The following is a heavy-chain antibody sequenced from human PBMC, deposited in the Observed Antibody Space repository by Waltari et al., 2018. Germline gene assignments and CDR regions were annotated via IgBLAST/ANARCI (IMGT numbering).Heavy chain of an antibody. CDR1: GGSINNNRHY. CDR2: ISYTGAT. CDR3: ATYVGASIGTAAFDV. V-gene: IGHV4-39*01. D-gene: IGHD3-16*01. Sequence: QLHLQESGPGLVKPSETLSLTCSVTGGSINNNRHYWGWIRQPPGKGLEWAATISYTGATYNNPSLKSRVTISGDTSKNQFSLKLNSVTAADTAVYYCATYVGASIGTAAFDVWGQGTMVTVSS. J-gene: IGHJ3*01.